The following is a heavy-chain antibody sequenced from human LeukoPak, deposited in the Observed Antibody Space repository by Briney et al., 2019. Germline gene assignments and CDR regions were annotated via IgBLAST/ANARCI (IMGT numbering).Heavy chain of an antibody. CDR1: GGSISSGGYY. CDR2: INQSGST. Sequence: SETLSLTCTVSGGSISSGGYYWSWIRQPPGKGLEWIGEINQSGSTNYNPSLKSRVTISVDTSKNQFSLKLSSVTAADTAVYYCARDTYYYDSSGLRFDYWGQGTLVTVSS. J-gene: IGHJ4*02. CDR3: ARDTYYYDSSGLRFDY. D-gene: IGHD3-22*01. V-gene: IGHV4-39*07.